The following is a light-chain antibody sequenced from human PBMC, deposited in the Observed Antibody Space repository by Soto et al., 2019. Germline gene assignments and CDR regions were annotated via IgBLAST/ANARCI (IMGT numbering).Light chain of an antibody. CDR1: SSDVGGYNY. CDR2: DVN. CDR3: CSYAGSSNVV. J-gene: IGLJ2*01. Sequence: QSALTQPRSVSGSPGQSVTISCTGTSSDVGGYNYVSWYQQHPGKAPKLMIFDVNKRPSGVPDRFSGSKSDNTASLTISGLQAEDEADYYCCSYAGSSNVVFGGGTKLTVL. V-gene: IGLV2-11*01.